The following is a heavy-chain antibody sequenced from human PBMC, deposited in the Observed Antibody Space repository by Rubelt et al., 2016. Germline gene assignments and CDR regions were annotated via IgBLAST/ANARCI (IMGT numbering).Heavy chain of an antibody. CDR3: TTEMGFGELSNY. D-gene: IGHD3-10*01. CDR2: IKSKTDGGTT. Sequence: VGRIKSKTDGGTTGYAAPVKGRFTISRDDSKNTLYLQMNSLKTEDTAVYYCTTEMGFGELSNYWGQGTLVTVSS. V-gene: IGHV3-15*07. J-gene: IGHJ4*02.